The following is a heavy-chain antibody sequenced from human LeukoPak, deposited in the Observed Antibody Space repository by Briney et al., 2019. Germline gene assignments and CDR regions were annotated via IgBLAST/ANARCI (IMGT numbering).Heavy chain of an antibody. CDR3: ARDHCSSTNCYTRVWFDP. V-gene: IGHV1-18*01. J-gene: IGHJ5*02. CDR2: ISANNGNT. D-gene: IGHD2-2*02. CDR1: GYTFTNYG. Sequence: ASVKVSCKASGYTFTNYGISRVRQAPGQGLEWMGWISANNGNTIYAQKLQGRVTMTTDTSTSTAYMELRSLRSDDTAVYYCARDHCSSTNCYTRVWFDPWGQGTLVTVSS.